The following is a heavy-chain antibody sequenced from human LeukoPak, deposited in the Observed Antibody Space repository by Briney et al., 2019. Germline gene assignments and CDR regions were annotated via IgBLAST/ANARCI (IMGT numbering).Heavy chain of an antibody. J-gene: IGHJ4*02. CDR3: ARDEGSGSFVY. Sequence: GGSLRLSCAASGFTVSTYWMSWVRQAPGKGLEWVANMKGDGSDKNYVDSVKGRFTIYGDNAKNSMYLQMNRLRDDDSAVYYCARDEGSGSFVYWGQGILVIVSS. D-gene: IGHD3-3*01. CDR2: MKGDGSDK. CDR1: GFTVSTYW. V-gene: IGHV3-7*04.